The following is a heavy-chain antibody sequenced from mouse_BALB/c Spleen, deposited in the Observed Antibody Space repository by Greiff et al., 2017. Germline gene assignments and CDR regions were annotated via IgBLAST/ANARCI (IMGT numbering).Heavy chain of an antibody. CDR2: ISNLAYTI. CDR3: ARSYYYGSSYWYFDV. Sequence: DVHLVESGGGLVQPGGSRKLSCAASGFTFSDYGMAWVRQAPGKGPEWVAFISNLAYTIYYADTVTGRFTISRENAKNTLYLEISSLRSEDTAMYYCARSYYYGSSYWYFDVWGAGTTVTVSS. V-gene: IGHV5-15*02. J-gene: IGHJ1*01. CDR1: GFTFSDYG. D-gene: IGHD1-1*01.